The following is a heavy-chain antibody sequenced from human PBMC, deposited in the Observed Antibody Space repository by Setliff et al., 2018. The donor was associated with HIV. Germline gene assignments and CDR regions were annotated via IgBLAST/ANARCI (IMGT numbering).Heavy chain of an antibody. CDR1: GYTFTNYG. CDR2: ISAYNGDT. V-gene: IGHV1-18*01. Sequence: ASVKVSCKTSGYTFTNYGFSWVRQAPGQGLEWMGWISAYNGDTNYAQKLQGRVTMTTDPSTSTAYMELRSLRSDDTAVYYCASDSPLIVGAARVYFDYWGQGTLVTVSS. CDR3: ASDSPLIVGAARVYFDY. D-gene: IGHD1-26*01. J-gene: IGHJ4*02.